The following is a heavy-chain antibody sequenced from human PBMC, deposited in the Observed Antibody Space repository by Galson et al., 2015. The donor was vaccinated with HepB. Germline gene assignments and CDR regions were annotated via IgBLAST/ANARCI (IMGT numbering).Heavy chain of an antibody. D-gene: IGHD3-22*01. CDR1: GFTFSSYA. CDR3: AREGVTMTHEDAFDI. V-gene: IGHV3-30-3*01. J-gene: IGHJ3*02. Sequence: SLRLSCAASGFTFSSYAMHWVRQAPGKGLEWVAVISYDGSNKYYADSVKGRFTISRDNSKNTLYLQMNSLRAEDTAVYYCAREGVTMTHEDAFDIWGQGTMVTVSS. CDR2: ISYDGSNK.